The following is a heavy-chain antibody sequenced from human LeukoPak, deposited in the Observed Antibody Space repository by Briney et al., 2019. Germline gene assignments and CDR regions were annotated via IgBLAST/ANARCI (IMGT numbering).Heavy chain of an antibody. CDR3: ARDYYGDYGD. D-gene: IGHD4-17*01. J-gene: IGHJ4*02. CDR1: GFTFSSYE. Sequence: PGGSLRLSCAASGFTFSSYEMNWVRQAPGKGLEWVSYISSSGSTIYYADSVKGRFTISRDNAKNSLYLRMNSLRAEDTAVYYCARDYYGDYGDWGQGTLVTVSS. CDR2: ISSSGSTI. V-gene: IGHV3-48*03.